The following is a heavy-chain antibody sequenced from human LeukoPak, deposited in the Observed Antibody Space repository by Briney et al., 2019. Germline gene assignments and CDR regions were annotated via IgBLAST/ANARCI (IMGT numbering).Heavy chain of an antibody. Sequence: SETLSLTCTVSYDSITDYFWSWIRQPPGKGLEWIAYIRNSGPTRYNPSLQSRVTISLDTSKNQISLKLTSVTAADTAIYYCVKSSSSRFDPWGQGTLVTVSS. J-gene: IGHJ5*02. D-gene: IGHD2-2*01. CDR1: YDSITDYF. V-gene: IGHV4-59*01. CDR2: IRNSGPT. CDR3: VKSSSSRFDP.